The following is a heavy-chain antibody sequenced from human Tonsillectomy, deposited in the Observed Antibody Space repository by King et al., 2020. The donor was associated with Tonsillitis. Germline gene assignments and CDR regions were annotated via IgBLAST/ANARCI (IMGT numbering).Heavy chain of an antibody. CDR3: ARCKTLGCFLRHSYLDY. V-gene: IGHV3-66*01. CDR2: IYSGGNT. Sequence: VQLVESGGGLVQPGGSLRLSCAASGFTVSSNYMSWVRQAPGKGLEWVSLIYSGGNTYYADSVKGRFTISRDNSKNTLYLQMNSLRAADTAVYYCARCKTLGCFLRHSYLDYGGKGPLAPFSS. D-gene: IGHD3-16*01. CDR1: GFTVSSNY. J-gene: IGHJ4*02.